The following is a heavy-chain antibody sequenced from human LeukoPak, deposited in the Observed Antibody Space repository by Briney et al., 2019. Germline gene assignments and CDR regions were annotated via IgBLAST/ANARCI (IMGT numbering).Heavy chain of an antibody. D-gene: IGHD2-21*01. V-gene: IGHV3-23*01. Sequence: GGSLGLSCAASGFTFSSYAMSWVRQAPGKGLEWVSAISGSGGSTYYADSVKGRFTISRDNSKNTLYVQMNSLRAEDTAVYYCAKFLPTHIVVANYYFDYWGQGTLVTVSS. CDR1: GFTFSSYA. J-gene: IGHJ4*02. CDR2: ISGSGGST. CDR3: AKFLPTHIVVANYYFDY.